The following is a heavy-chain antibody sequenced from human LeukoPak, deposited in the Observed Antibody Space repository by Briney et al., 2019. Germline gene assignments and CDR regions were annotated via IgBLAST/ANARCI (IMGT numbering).Heavy chain of an antibody. CDR1: GFTFSSYG. J-gene: IGHJ4*02. CDR2: ISYDGSNK. V-gene: IGHV3-30*18. D-gene: IGHD6-19*01. Sequence: GRSLRLSCAASGFTFSSYGMHWVRQAPGKGLEWVAVISYDGSNKYYADSVKGRFTISRDNSKNTLYLQMNSLRAEDTAVYYCAKVAVAVAGDYWGQGTLVTVS. CDR3: AKVAVAVAGDY.